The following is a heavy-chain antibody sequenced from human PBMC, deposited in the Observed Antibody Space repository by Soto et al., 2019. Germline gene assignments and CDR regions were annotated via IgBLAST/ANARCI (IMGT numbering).Heavy chain of an antibody. CDR1: GFTFGSHW. D-gene: IGHD6-19*01. CDR3: ARVYSSGWFPN. J-gene: IGHJ4*02. CDR2: INTDGSST. Sequence: GGSLRLSCVASGFTFGSHWVHWVRHAPGKGLVWVSRINTDGSSTSYADSVKGRFTISRDNAKNTLYLQMNSLRVEDTAVYYCARVYSSGWFPNWGQGTLVTVSS. V-gene: IGHV3-74*01.